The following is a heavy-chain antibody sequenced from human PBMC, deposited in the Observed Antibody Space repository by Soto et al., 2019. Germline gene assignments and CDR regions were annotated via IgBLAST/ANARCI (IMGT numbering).Heavy chain of an antibody. V-gene: IGHV3-48*04. Sequence: WGSLRISCAACGFTVSSYGMDWVRQAPGKGLEWVSYISSSGSTIYYADSVKGRFTISRDNAKNSLYLQMNSLRAEDTAVYYCARSHFQIYGDYAYWGQGTLVTVSS. J-gene: IGHJ4*02. CDR2: ISSSGSTI. CDR3: ARSHFQIYGDYAY. CDR1: GFTVSSYG. D-gene: IGHD4-17*01.